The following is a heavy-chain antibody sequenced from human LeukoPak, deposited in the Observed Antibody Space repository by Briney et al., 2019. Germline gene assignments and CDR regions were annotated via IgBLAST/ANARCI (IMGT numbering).Heavy chain of an antibody. Sequence: PGRSLTPSCSAAGFTFDDNGVGCVRPAPRGGMEWGTAIIWNGGRTSYADSVKGRFTISRDNAKNSLYLQMNSLRAEGTALCYCATSTDWGQGTLVTVSS. V-gene: IGHV3-20*04. CDR1: GFTFDDNG. D-gene: IGHD2/OR15-2a*01. J-gene: IGHJ4*02. CDR2: IIWNGGRT. CDR3: ATSTD.